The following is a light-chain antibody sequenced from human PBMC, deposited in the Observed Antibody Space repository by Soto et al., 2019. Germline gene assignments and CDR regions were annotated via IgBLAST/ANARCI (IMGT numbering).Light chain of an antibody. CDR1: SSDIGGFDL. J-gene: IGLJ2*01. Sequence: QSALTQPDSLSGSPGQSITISCTGSSSDIGGFDLVSWYQQHPGKAPKLLLYEVNKRPSGVSNRFSGSKSGNTASLTISGLQADDEAYYYCCSYVGIRNFVFGVGTKLTVL. V-gene: IGLV2-23*02. CDR2: EVN. CDR3: CSYVGIRNFV.